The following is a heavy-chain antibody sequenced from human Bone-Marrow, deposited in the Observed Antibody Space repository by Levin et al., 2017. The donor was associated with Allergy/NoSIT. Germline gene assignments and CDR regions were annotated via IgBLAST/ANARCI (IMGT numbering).Heavy chain of an antibody. CDR3: AKDWVGDRFRELLLNSFDY. J-gene: IGHJ4*02. Sequence: GGSLRLSCAASGFTFSSYAMSWVRQAPGKGLEWVSAISGSGGSTYYADSVKGRFTISRDNSKNTLYLQMNSLRAEDTAVYYCAKDWVGDRFRELLLNSFDYWGQGTLVTVSS. V-gene: IGHV3-23*01. D-gene: IGHD3-10*01. CDR1: GFTFSSYA. CDR2: ISGSGGST.